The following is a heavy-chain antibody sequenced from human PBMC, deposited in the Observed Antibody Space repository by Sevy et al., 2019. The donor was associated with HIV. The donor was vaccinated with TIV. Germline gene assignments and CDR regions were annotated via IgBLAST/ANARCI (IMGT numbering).Heavy chain of an antibody. CDR2: TYYRSKWYN. CDR1: GDSVSSNSAA. V-gene: IGHV6-1*01. D-gene: IGHD3-22*01. J-gene: IGHJ3*02. CDR3: ARARRITMIVVVPDAFDI. Sequence: KQSQTLSLTCAISGDSVSSNSAAWNWIRQSPSRGLEWLGRTYYRSKWYNDYAVSVKSRITINPDTSKNQFSLQLNSVTPEDTAVYYCARARRITMIVVVPDAFDIWGQGTLVTVSS.